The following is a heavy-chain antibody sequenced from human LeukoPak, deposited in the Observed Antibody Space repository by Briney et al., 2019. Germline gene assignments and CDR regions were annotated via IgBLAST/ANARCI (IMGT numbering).Heavy chain of an antibody. CDR3: AGPGDNYAILGLDY. Sequence: GGSLRLSCAASGFTLSKYWMHWVRQAPGKGLAWVSRISSDGTTTAYAGSVKGRFTISRDSAKNMLYLQMNGLRVEDTAMYYCAGPGDNYAILGLDYWGQGTLVTVSS. J-gene: IGHJ4*02. CDR2: ISSDGTTT. D-gene: IGHD3-9*01. V-gene: IGHV3-74*01. CDR1: GFTLSKYW.